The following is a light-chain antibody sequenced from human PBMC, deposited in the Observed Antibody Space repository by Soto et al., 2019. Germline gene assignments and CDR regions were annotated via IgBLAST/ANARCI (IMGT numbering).Light chain of an antibody. CDR3: SSFTSSSTRV. Sequence: HSVLTQSASVSGPPGQSITISCTGTSSDVGAYNYVSWYQQHPGKAPKLIIYDVSNRPSGVSNRFSGSKSGNTASLTISALQAEDEADYYCSSFTSSSTRVFGTGTKVTVL. CDR2: DVS. V-gene: IGLV2-14*01. J-gene: IGLJ1*01. CDR1: SSDVGAYNY.